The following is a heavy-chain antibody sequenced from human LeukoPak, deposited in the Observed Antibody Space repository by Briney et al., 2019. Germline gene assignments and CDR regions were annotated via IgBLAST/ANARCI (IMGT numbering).Heavy chain of an antibody. D-gene: IGHD4-17*01. Sequence: PSETLSLTCTVSGGSISSGDYYWSWIRQPPGKGLEWIGYIYYSGSTYYNPSLKSRVTISVDMSKNQFSLKLSSVTAADTAVYYCARDLFYGTRFDYWGQGTLVTVSS. J-gene: IGHJ4*02. V-gene: IGHV4-30-4*08. CDR3: ARDLFYGTRFDY. CDR1: GGSISSGDYY. CDR2: IYYSGST.